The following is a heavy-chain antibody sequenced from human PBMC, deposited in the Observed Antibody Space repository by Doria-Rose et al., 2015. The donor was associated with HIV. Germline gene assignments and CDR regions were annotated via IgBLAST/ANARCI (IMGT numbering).Heavy chain of an antibody. CDR1: GYTFTNYD. Sequence: QVQLVQSGAEVKKPGASVKVSCKASGYTFTNYDINWVRQATGQGLEWMGWMNPNSGNTGYAQKFQGRVTMTRNTSISTFYMDLSSLRSEDTAVYYCARGLIAAAGADFDYWGQGTLVTVSS. D-gene: IGHD6-13*01. CDR3: ARGLIAAAGADFDY. V-gene: IGHV1-8*02. CDR2: MNPNSGNT. J-gene: IGHJ4*02.